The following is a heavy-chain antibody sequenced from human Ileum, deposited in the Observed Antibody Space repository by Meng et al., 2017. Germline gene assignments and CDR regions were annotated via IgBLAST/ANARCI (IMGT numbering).Heavy chain of an antibody. Sequence: GSLRLSCTVSGGSMSGYCWSWVRQPPGKGLEWIGYICDSGSTNYNPSLKSRLTMSMDTSKNHFSLKLSSVTAADTAAYYCGRDNWGSIDYWGQG. J-gene: IGHJ4*02. CDR2: ICDSGST. CDR1: GGSMSGYC. CDR3: GRDNWGSIDY. D-gene: IGHD7-27*01. V-gene: IGHV4-59*01.